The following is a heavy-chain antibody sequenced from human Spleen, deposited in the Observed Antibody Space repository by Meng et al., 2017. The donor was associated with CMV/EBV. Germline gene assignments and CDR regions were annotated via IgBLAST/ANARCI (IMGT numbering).Heavy chain of an antibody. V-gene: IGHV3-7*01. CDR1: GFTFSSYW. CDR2: INQDGSEK. Sequence: GESLKISCAASGFTFSSYWMSWVRQAPGKGLEWVANINQDGSEKYYVDSVKGRFTISRDNAKNSLYLQMNSLRAEDTAVYYCAKDREIIAPYYGMDVWGQGTTVTVSS. CDR3: AKDREIIAPYYGMDV. D-gene: IGHD6-13*01. J-gene: IGHJ6*02.